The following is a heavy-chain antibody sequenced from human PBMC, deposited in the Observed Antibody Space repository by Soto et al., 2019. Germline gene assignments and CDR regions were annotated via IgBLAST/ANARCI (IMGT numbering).Heavy chain of an antibody. Sequence: QVQLQESGPGLVKPSETLSLTCTVSGGSISSYYWSWIRQPPGKGLEWIGYIYYSGSTNYNPSLRIRVTLSVDTSKNQFSLQVSSVTAADTAVYYCARRWGTSVDFWGQGPLVTVSS. CDR3: ARRWGTSVDF. CDR1: GGSISSYY. D-gene: IGHD7-27*01. J-gene: IGHJ4*02. CDR2: IYYSGST. V-gene: IGHV4-59*01.